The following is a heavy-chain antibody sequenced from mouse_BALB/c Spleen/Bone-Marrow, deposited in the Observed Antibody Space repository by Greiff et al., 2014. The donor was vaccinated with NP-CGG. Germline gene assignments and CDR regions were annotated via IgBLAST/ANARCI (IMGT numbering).Heavy chain of an antibody. D-gene: IGHD1-2*01. CDR2: IYPGDGDT. CDR3: ARRDYGIRENYYAMDY. J-gene: IGHJ4*01. CDR1: GYTFTSYW. V-gene: IGHV1-87*01. Sequence: VQLQQSGAELARPGASVKLSCKASGYTFTSYWMQWVKQRPGQGLEWIGAIYPGDGDTRYTQKFKGKATLTADKSSSTAYMQLSSLASGDSAVYYCARRDYGIRENYYAMDYWGQGTSVTVSS.